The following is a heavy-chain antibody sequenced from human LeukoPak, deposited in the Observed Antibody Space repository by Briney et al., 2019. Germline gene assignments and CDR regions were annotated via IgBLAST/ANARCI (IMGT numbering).Heavy chain of an antibody. Sequence: SETLSLTCAVYGGSFSGYYWSWIRQPPGKGLEWIGGINHSGSTNYNPSLKSRVTISVDTSKNQFSLKLSSVTAADTAVYYCARGLVYYYYYMDVWGKGTTVTISS. J-gene: IGHJ6*03. V-gene: IGHV4-34*01. CDR3: ARGLVYYYYYMDV. D-gene: IGHD2-8*02. CDR2: INHSGST. CDR1: GGSFSGYY.